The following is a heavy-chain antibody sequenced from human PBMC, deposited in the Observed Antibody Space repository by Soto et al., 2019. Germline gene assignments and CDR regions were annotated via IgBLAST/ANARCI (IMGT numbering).Heavy chain of an antibody. CDR1: GGSISSYY. CDR2: IYTSGST. CDR3: ARDWEKYGTDYYYYGMDV. D-gene: IGHD1-26*01. V-gene: IGHV4-4*07. J-gene: IGHJ6*02. Sequence: SETLSLTCTVSGGSISSYYWSWIRQPAGKGLEWIGRIYTSGSTNYNPSLKSRVTMSVDTSKNQFSLKLSSVTAADTAVYYCARDWEKYGTDYYYYGMDVWGQGTTVTVSS.